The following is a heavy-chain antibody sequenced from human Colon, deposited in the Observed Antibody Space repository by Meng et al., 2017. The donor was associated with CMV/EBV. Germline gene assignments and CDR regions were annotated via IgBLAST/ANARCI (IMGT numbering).Heavy chain of an antibody. J-gene: IGHJ4*02. CDR2: ISPYNGDT. V-gene: IGHV1-18*01. Sequence: QVQLVQSGAEVKKPGASVKFSCKTSGYTFTNFGISWVRQAPGQGLEWMAYISPYNGDTNYARRFQGRVALTTDTSTSTVYMELGSLTSDDTAMYYCARELARGGYWGQGTLVTVSS. CDR3: ARELARGGY. CDR1: GYTFTNFG.